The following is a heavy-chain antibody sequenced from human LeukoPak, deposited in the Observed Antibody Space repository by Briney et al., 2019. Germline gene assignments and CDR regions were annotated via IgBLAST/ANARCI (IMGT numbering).Heavy chain of an antibody. Sequence: GGSLRLSCAASGFTFSTYGMHWVRQAPGKGLEWVAFIRYDGSNKYYADSVKGRFTISRDNSKSTLYLQMNSLRAEDTAVYYCAKDFWSSSNYFDYWGQGTLVTVSS. J-gene: IGHJ4*02. CDR1: GFTFSTYG. V-gene: IGHV3-30*02. CDR2: IRYDGSNK. CDR3: AKDFWSSSNYFDY. D-gene: IGHD6-6*01.